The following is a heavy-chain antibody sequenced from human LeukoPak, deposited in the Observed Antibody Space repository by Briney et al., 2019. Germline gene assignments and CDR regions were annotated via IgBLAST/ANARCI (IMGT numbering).Heavy chain of an antibody. CDR2: INHDGSEK. V-gene: IGHV3-7*01. D-gene: IGHD4-17*01. CDR3: ASYGDYGSFDY. CDR1: GFTFSDYW. Sequence: GGSLRLSCAASGFTFSDYWMNWVRQAPGKGLEWVANINHDGSEKYYVDSVKGRFTISRDNAKNSLYLQMNSLRAEDTAVYYCASYGDYGSFDYWGQGTLVTVSS. J-gene: IGHJ4*02.